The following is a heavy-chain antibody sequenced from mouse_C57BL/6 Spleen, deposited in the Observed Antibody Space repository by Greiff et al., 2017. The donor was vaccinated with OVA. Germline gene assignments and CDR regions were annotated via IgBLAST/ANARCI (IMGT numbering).Heavy chain of an antibody. CDR3: ARRDYGSSYFDY. CDR2: IDPSDSYT. V-gene: IGHV1-59*01. J-gene: IGHJ2*01. D-gene: IGHD1-1*01. Sequence: VQLQQPGAELLNTATPVKLSCKASGYTFPSYWMHWVKQRPGQGLEWIGVIDPSDSYTNYNQKFKGKATLTVDTSSSTAYMQLSSLTSEDSAVYYCARRDYGSSYFDYWGQGTTLTVSS. CDR1: GYTFPSYW.